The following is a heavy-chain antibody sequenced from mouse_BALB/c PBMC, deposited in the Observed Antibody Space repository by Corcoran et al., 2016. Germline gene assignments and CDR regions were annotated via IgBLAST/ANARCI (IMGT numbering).Heavy chain of an antibody. D-gene: IGHD1-1*01. CDR1: GFNLKDTY. CDR3: ARGTTVVCDY. Sequence: EVQLQPSGAELVKPGASVKLSCTASGFNLKDTYKHWVQQRPEQVLEWSGRIDPANGNTKYDPKFQGKATITADTSSNAAYLQLSRRTAEDTAVYYCARGTTVVCDYWCQGTTLAVSS. CDR2: IDPANGNT. V-gene: IGHV14-3*02. J-gene: IGHJ2*01.